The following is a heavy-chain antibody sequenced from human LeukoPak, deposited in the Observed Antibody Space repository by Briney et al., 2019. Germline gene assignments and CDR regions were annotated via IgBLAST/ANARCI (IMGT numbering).Heavy chain of an antibody. V-gene: IGHV4-34*01. CDR3: PKGSRCPETGLLYTY. J-gene: IGHJ4*02. D-gene: IGHD3-3*01. Sequence: SETLSPTCAVYGGSVSGYYWSWIRQPPGKGLEWIGEINHSGSTNYNPSLKSRVTISVDTSKNQFSLKLSSVTAADTAVYYCPKGSRCPETGLLYTYWGEGTLVTVSS. CDR1: GGSVSGYY. CDR2: INHSGST.